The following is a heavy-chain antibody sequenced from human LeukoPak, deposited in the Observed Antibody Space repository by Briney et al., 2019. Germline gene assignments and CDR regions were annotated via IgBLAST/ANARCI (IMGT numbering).Heavy chain of an antibody. J-gene: IGHJ4*02. Sequence: SETLSLTCAVYGESFSGYYWSWIRQPPGKGLEWIGYIYYSGSTNYNPSLKSRVTISVDTSKNQFSLKLSSVTAADTAVYYCAGASYDSSGVHWGQGTLVTVSS. V-gene: IGHV4-59*01. CDR2: IYYSGST. CDR1: GESFSGYY. CDR3: AGASYDSSGVH. D-gene: IGHD3-22*01.